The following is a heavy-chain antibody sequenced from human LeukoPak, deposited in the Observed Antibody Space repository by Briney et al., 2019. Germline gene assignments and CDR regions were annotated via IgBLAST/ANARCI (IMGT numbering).Heavy chain of an antibody. D-gene: IGHD2-2*01. CDR2: IYHSGST. V-gene: IGHV4-38-2*02. CDR3: ARSVVVPAATRRFDP. Sequence: SETLSLTCTVSGYSISSGYYWGWIRQPPGKGLEWIGSIYHSGSTYYNPSLKSRVTISVDTSKNQFSLKLSSVTAADTAVYYCARSVVVPAATRRFDPWGQGTLVTVSS. CDR1: GYSISSGYY. J-gene: IGHJ5*02.